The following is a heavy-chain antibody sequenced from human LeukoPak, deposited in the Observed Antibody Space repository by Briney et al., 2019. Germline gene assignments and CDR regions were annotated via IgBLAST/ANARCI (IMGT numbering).Heavy chain of an antibody. CDR1: GFTFSTSG. J-gene: IGHJ5*02. V-gene: IGHV3-33*01. Sequence: GRSLTLSCAASGFTFSTSGMHWVRQATGRGLEWVALIWYDGSNKYYADSVKGRFTLPRDNSKNTVYLKMNSLRAEDTAVYFCARDLGCSSPSCYEGGHWFDPWGQGTLVTVSP. CDR3: ARDLGCSSPSCYEGGHWFDP. D-gene: IGHD2-2*01. CDR2: IWYDGSNK.